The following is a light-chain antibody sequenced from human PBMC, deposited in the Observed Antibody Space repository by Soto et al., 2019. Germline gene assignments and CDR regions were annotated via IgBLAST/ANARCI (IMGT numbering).Light chain of an antibody. CDR3: QQCLTTPRT. J-gene: IGKJ1*01. V-gene: IGKV1-39*01. CDR1: QTISTC. Sequence: DIQMTQFPSSLSASVGDRVTITCRANQTISTCLNWYQQNPRTAPKPLIYAASDLENGVPSRFSGSGSGTYFTLTISSLQPEDFATYYCQQCLTTPRTFGQGTRVEI. CDR2: AAS.